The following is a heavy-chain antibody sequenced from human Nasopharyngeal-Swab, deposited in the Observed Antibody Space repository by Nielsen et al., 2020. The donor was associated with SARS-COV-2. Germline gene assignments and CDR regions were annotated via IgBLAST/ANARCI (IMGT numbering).Heavy chain of an antibody. CDR2: IRSKAYGGTT. Sequence: WIRQPPGKGLEWVGFIRSKAYGGTTEYAASVKGRFTISRDDSKSIAYLQMNSLKTEDTAVYYCTRHLGYCSGGSRYSVDAFDIWGQGTMVTVSS. CDR3: TRHLGYCSGGSRYSVDAFDI. D-gene: IGHD2-15*01. V-gene: IGHV3-49*02. J-gene: IGHJ3*02.